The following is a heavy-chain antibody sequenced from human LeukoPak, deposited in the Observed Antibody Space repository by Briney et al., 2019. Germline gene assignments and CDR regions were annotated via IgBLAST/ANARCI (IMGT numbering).Heavy chain of an antibody. Sequence: SETLSLTCAVYGGSFSGYYWSWIRQPPGKGLEWIGEINHSGSTNYNPSLESRVTISVDTSKNQFSLKLSSVAAADTAVYYCARDSSSSNFDYWGQGTPVTVSS. CDR2: INHSGST. D-gene: IGHD6-6*01. CDR3: ARDSSSSNFDY. J-gene: IGHJ4*02. CDR1: GGSFSGYY. V-gene: IGHV4-34*01.